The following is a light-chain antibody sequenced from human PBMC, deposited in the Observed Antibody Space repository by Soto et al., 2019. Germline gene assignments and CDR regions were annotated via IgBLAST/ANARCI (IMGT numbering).Light chain of an antibody. J-gene: IGLJ1*01. Sequence: QSALTQSRSVSGSPGQAVTISCTGTSNDVGAYKFVSWYQQHPGKAPKLMIYAVSKRPSGVPDRFSGSKSGNTASLTISGLQAEDEADYYCCSYAGSYSFDVFGTGTKVTVL. CDR3: CSYAGSYSFDV. V-gene: IGLV2-11*01. CDR2: AVS. CDR1: SNDVGAYKF.